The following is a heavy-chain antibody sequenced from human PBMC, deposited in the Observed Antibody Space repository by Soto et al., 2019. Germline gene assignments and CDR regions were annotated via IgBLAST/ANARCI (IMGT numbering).Heavy chain of an antibody. V-gene: IGHV1-69*02. CDR3: ASGTGYCSGGSCQFYYFDY. CDR2: IIPILGIA. J-gene: IGHJ4*02. CDR1: GGTFSSYT. D-gene: IGHD2-15*01. Sequence: GASVKVSCKASGGTFSSYTISWVRQAPGQGLEWMGRIIPILGIANYAQKFQGRVTITADKSTSTAYMELSSLRSEDTAVYYCASGTGYCSGGSCQFYYFDYWGQGTLVTVSS.